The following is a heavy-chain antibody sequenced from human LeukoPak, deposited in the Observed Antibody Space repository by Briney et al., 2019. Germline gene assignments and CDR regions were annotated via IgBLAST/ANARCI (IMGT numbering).Heavy chain of an antibody. D-gene: IGHD3-10*01. J-gene: IGHJ4*02. Sequence: PGGSLRLSCAASGFTFDDYAMHWVRQAPGKGLEWVSGISWNSGSIGYADSVKGRFTISRDNAKNSPYLQMNSLRAEDTALYYCAKDMSWEQGSPQDYWGQGTLVTVSS. CDR1: GFTFDDYA. CDR3: AKDMSWEQGSPQDY. CDR2: ISWNSGSI. V-gene: IGHV3-9*01.